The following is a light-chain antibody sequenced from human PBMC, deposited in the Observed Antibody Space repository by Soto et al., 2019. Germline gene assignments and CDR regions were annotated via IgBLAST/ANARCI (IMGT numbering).Light chain of an antibody. CDR3: SSYTSSMPVV. Sequence: QSALTQPASVSGSPGQSITISCTGTSSDVGGYNYVSWYQQHPGKAPKLMIYDVSNRPSGVSNRFSGSKSGNTASLTISGLQAEDEADYYCSSYTSSMPVVFGGGTKVTVL. V-gene: IGLV2-14*01. CDR1: SSDVGGYNY. CDR2: DVS. J-gene: IGLJ2*01.